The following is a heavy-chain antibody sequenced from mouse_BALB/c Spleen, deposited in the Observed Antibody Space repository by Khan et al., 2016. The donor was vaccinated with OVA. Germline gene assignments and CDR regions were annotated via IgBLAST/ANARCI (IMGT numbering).Heavy chain of an antibody. D-gene: IGHD1-1*01. V-gene: IGHV1-63*02. J-gene: IGHJ4*01. CDR1: GYTFTNYW. CDR3: ARPYYYGSSYDTMDA. CDR2: IYPGSGNT. Sequence: VELVESGAELVRPGTSVKMSCKTAGYTFTNYWIGWVKQRPGHGLEWIGDIYPGSGNTHYNEKFKGKASLTADTSSSTAYMHLSSLTSEDSAIYYCARPYYYGSSYDTMDAWGQGTSVTVSS.